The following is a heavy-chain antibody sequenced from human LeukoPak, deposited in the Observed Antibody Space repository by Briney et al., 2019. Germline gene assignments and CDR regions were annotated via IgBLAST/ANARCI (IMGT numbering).Heavy chain of an antibody. CDR3: ARVGLLWFGESHYGMDV. V-gene: IGHV3-30*03. CDR2: ISYDGSNK. CDR1: GFTFSSYG. Sequence: GRSLRLSCAASGFTFSSYGMHWVRQAPGKGLEWVAVISYDGSNKYYADSVKGRFTISRDNAKNSLYLQMNSPRAEGTAVYYCARVGLLWFGESHYGMDVWGQGTTVTVSS. J-gene: IGHJ6*02. D-gene: IGHD3-10*01.